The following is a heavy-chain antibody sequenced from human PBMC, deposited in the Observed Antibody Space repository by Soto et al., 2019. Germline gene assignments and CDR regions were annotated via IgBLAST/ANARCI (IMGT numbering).Heavy chain of an antibody. Sequence: QVQLVESGGGVVQSGRSLRLSCVTSGFRFGDYAMHWVRQAPGKGLEWVGVISYDGRHTYYADSVKGRFTISRDNSTNTLSLQMNSLRDDTAVYYCARDRVWSRMRVYGMDVWGRGTTVTVSS. CDR2: ISYDGRHT. D-gene: IGHD3-3*01. J-gene: IGHJ6*02. CDR3: ARDRVWSRMRVYGMDV. CDR1: GFRFGDYA. V-gene: IGHV3-30*03.